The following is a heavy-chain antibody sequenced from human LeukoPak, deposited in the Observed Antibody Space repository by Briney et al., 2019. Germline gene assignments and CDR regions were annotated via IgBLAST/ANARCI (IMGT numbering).Heavy chain of an antibody. CDR1: GYTFTVYY. CDR3: ARGGMTTMTTLLSY. Sequence: ASVKVSCKASGYTFTVYYMHWVRQAPGQGLEWMGWINPNSGGTNYAQKFQGRVTMTRDTSISTAYMELSRLGSDDTAVYYCARGGMTTMTTLLSYWGQGSLVTVSS. D-gene: IGHD4-17*01. V-gene: IGHV1-2*02. CDR2: INPNSGGT. J-gene: IGHJ4*02.